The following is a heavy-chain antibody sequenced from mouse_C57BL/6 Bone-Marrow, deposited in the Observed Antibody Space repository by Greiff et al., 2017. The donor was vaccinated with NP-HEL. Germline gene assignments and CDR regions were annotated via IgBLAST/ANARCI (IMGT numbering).Heavy chain of an antibody. J-gene: IGHJ4*01. CDR3: TRDPTDVYAMDY. V-gene: IGHV5-9-1*02. Sequence: EVQVVESGEGLVKPGGSLKLSCAASGFTFSSYAMSWVRQTPEKRLEWVAYISSGGDYIYYADTVKGRFTISRDNARNTLYLQMSSLKSEDTAMYYCTRDPTDVYAMDYWGQGTSVTVSS. CDR1: GFTFSSYA. CDR2: ISSGGDYI.